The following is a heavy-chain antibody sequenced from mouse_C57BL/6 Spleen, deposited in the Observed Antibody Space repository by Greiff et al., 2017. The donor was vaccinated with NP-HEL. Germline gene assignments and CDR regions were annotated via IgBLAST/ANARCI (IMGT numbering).Heavy chain of an antibody. Sequence: QVQLQQSGPGLVAPSQSLSITCTVSGFSLTSYGVSWVRQPPGKGLEWLGVIWGDGSTNYHSALISRLSISKDNSKSQVFLKLNSLQTDGTATYYCAKGRNYYGSSLRWYFDVWGTGTTVTVSS. D-gene: IGHD1-1*01. CDR2: IWGDGST. CDR3: AKGRNYYGSSLRWYFDV. V-gene: IGHV2-3*01. CDR1: GFSLTSYG. J-gene: IGHJ1*03.